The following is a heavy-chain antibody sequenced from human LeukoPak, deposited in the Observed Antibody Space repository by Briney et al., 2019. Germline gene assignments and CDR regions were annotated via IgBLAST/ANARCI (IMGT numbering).Heavy chain of an antibody. CDR3: AKSSGSGSYLTDY. CDR2: ISYDGSNK. Sequence: GESLRLSCEASGFTFSSYGMHWVRQAPGKGLEWVAVISYDGSNKYYADSVKGRFTISRDNSKNTLYLQMNSLRAEDTAVYYCAKSSGSGSYLTDYWGQGTLVTVSS. CDR1: GFTFSSYG. D-gene: IGHD3-10*01. V-gene: IGHV3-30*18. J-gene: IGHJ4*02.